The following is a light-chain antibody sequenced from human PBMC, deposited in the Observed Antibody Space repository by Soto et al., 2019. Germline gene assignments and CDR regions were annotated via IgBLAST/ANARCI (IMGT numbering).Light chain of an antibody. V-gene: IGLV2-14*02. Sequence: QSALTQPASVSGSPGQSITVSCTGTSSDVGAYNLVSWYQQHPGKAPRLIIYEGTKRPSGISDRFSGSKSDNTASLTISGLQAEDEADYHCTSYTRDTALVFGTGTKVTVL. J-gene: IGLJ1*01. CDR1: SSDVGAYNL. CDR2: EGT. CDR3: TSYTRDTALV.